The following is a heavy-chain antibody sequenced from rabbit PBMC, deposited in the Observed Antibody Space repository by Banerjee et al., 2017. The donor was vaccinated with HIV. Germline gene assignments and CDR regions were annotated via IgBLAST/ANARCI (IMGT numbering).Heavy chain of an antibody. J-gene: IGHJ4*01. CDR1: GFSFSSTYY. CDR2: IYIGSSGST. CDR3: ARERNGGDGWSSGEFNL. V-gene: IGHV1S40*01. D-gene: IGHD2-1*01. Sequence: QSLEESGGDLVKPGASLTLTCTASGFSFSSTYYMCWVRQAPGKGLEWIACIYIGSSGSTYYASWAKGRFTISKTSSTTVTLQMTSLTGADTATYFCARERNGGDGWSSGEFNLWGPGTLVTVS.